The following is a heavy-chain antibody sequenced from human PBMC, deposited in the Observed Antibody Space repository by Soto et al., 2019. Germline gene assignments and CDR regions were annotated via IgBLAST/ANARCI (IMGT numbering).Heavy chain of an antibody. CDR2: IYYSGST. Sequence: SETLSLTCTVSGGSISSYYWSWLRQPPGKGLEWIGYIYYSGSTNYNPSLKSRVTISVDTSKTQFSLKLNSMTAADTAVYYCARHNYGSGSTYFDYWGQGTLVTVSS. CDR3: ARHNYGSGSTYFDY. CDR1: GGSISSYY. V-gene: IGHV4-59*08. J-gene: IGHJ4*02. D-gene: IGHD3-10*01.